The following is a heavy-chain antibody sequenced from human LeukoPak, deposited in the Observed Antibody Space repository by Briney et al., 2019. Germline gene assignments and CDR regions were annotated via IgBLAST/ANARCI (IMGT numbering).Heavy chain of an antibody. CDR2: ISYDGSNK. Sequence: PGGSLRLSCAASGFTFSSYAMHWVRQAPGKGLEGVAVISYDGSNKYYADSVKGRFTISRDNSKNTLYLQMNSLRAEDTAVYYCARGGYGSGSYLDYWGQGTLVTVS. CDR1: GFTFSSYA. CDR3: ARGGYGSGSYLDY. V-gene: IGHV3-30-3*01. D-gene: IGHD3-10*01. J-gene: IGHJ4*02.